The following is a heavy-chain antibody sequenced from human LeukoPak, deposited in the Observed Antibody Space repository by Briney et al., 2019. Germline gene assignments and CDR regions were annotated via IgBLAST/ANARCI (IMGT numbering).Heavy chain of an antibody. V-gene: IGHV4-30-2*01. CDR3: ARAADLYDSSGYYLFDY. CDR1: GGSLSSDGYS. Sequence: PSETLSLTCAVSGGSLSSDGYSWSWIRQPPGKGLEWIGYIYHSGSTYYNPSLKSRVTISVDRSKNQFSLKLSSVTAADTAVYYCARAADLYDSSGYYLFDYWGQGTLVTVSS. J-gene: IGHJ4*02. CDR2: IYHSGST. D-gene: IGHD3-22*01.